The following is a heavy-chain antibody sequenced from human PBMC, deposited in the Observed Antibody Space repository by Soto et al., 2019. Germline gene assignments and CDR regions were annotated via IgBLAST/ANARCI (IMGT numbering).Heavy chain of an antibody. D-gene: IGHD3-3*01. CDR1: GFTFSYYY. Sequence: GGSLRLSCAASGFTFSYYYMSWIRQAPGKGLEWVSYISSSSSYTNYADSVKGRFIISRDNAKNSLYLQMNSLRAEDTAVYYCARYYDFSTGYFDYWGQGTLVTVSS. CDR3: ARYYDFSTGYFDY. V-gene: IGHV3-11*06. J-gene: IGHJ4*02. CDR2: ISSSSSYT.